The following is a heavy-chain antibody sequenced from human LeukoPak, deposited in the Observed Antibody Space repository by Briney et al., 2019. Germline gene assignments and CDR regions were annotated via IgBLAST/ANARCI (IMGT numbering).Heavy chain of an antibody. V-gene: IGHV3-23*01. D-gene: IGHD6-19*01. J-gene: IGHJ4*02. CDR3: AKGGGWYYYFDY. Sequence: GGSLRLSCAASGLTFRSYAMSWVRQAPGKGLEWVSAISGSGGSTYYADSVKGRFTISRDNSKNTLYLQMNSLRAEDTAVYYCAKGGGWYYYFDYWGQGTLVTVSS. CDR2: ISGSGGST. CDR1: GLTFRSYA.